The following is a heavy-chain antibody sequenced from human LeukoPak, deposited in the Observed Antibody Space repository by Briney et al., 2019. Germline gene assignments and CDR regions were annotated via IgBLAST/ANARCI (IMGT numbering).Heavy chain of an antibody. J-gene: IGHJ4*02. V-gene: IGHV4-34*01. CDR2: INHSGST. CDR1: GGSFSGYY. Sequence: SETLSLTCAVYGGSFSGYYWSWIRQPPGKGLEWIGEINHSGSTNYNPSLKSRVTISVDTSKNQFSLKLSSVTAADTAVYYCARRGRSTNRYYFDYWGQGTLVTVSS. CDR3: ARRGRSTNRYYFDY. D-gene: IGHD2-2*01.